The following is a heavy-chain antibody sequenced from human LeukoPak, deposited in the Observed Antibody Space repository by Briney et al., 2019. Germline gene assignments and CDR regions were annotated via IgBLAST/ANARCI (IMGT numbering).Heavy chain of an antibody. CDR2: ISSSSSYT. J-gene: IGHJ4*02. CDR1: GFTFRDYY. Sequence: GGSLRLSCAASGFTFRDYYMSWIRQAPGKGLEWVSYISSSSSYTNYADSVKGRFTISRDNAKNSLYLQMNSLRAEDTAVYYCATGYSSSWWNFDYWGQGTLVTVSS. V-gene: IGHV3-11*06. CDR3: ATGYSSSWWNFDY. D-gene: IGHD6-13*01.